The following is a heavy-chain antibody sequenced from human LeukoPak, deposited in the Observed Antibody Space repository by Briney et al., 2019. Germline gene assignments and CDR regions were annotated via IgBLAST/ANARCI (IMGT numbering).Heavy chain of an antibody. CDR1: GFTFNSYA. CDR2: ISDSGGNT. Sequence: GGSLRLSCAASGFTFNSYAMSWVRQAPWERLQWVSGISDSGGNTYYADSVRGRFTISRDNSKNTLYLQMGSLRAEDMAVYYCARGLLAVAGTGDYWGQGTLVTVSS. CDR3: ARGLLAVAGTGDY. J-gene: IGHJ4*02. D-gene: IGHD6-19*01. V-gene: IGHV3-23*01.